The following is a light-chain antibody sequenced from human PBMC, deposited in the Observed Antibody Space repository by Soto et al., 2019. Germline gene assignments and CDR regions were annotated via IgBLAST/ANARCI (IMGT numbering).Light chain of an antibody. CDR1: QDISNY. CDR3: QQYDNLPRP. CDR2: DAS. J-gene: IGKJ3*01. V-gene: IGKV1-33*01. Sequence: DIQMTQSPSSLSASVGDRVTITCQASQDISNYLNWYQQKPGKAPKLLIYDASNLETVVPSRFSGSGSGTDFTFSISSLQPEDIATYYCQQYDNLPRPFGPGTKVDIK.